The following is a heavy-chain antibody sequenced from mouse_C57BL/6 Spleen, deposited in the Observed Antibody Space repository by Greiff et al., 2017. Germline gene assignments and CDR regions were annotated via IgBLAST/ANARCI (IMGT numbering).Heavy chain of an antibody. CDR1: GFTFSDYG. Sequence: EVQLVESGGGLVKPGGSLKLSCAASGFTFSDYGMHWVRQAPEKGLEWVAYISSGSSTIYYADTVKGRFTISRDNAKNTLFLQMTSLRSEDTAMYYCASHYYGSSYVLYFDYWGQGTTLTVSS. V-gene: IGHV5-17*01. CDR3: ASHYYGSSYVLYFDY. CDR2: ISSGSSTI. D-gene: IGHD1-1*01. J-gene: IGHJ2*01.